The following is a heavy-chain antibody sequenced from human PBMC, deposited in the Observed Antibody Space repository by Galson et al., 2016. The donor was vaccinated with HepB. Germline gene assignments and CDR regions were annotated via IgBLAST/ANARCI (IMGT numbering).Heavy chain of an antibody. D-gene: IGHD5-12*01. CDR3: ARGGYSGYAGLDY. CDR1: GDSISSTNYY. V-gene: IGHV4-39*07. CDR2: IHYSGTT. J-gene: IGHJ4*02. Sequence: SETLSPTCTVSGDSISSTNYYWAWIRQPPGKGLEWIGIIHYSGTTYYNPSLKPRLTISVPTSKNQNSLKLTSMTAADTAVYYCARGGYSGYAGLDYWGQGTLVTVSS.